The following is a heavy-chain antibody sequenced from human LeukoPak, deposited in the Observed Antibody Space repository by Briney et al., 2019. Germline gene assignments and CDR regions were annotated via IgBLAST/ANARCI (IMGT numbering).Heavy chain of an antibody. J-gene: IGHJ4*02. CDR2: IRYDGSRK. CDR3: AREGGSYYEM. CDR1: GFIFSSYG. Sequence: GGSLRLSCAASGFIFSSYGMHWVRQAPDKGLEWVAFIRYDGSRKYYADSVKGRFTISRDNSKNTLYLQMNSLRAEDTAVYYCAREGGSYYEMWGQGTLVTVSS. V-gene: IGHV3-30*02. D-gene: IGHD1-26*01.